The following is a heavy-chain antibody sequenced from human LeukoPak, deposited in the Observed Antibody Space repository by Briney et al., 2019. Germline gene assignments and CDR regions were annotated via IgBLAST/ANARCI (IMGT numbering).Heavy chain of an antibody. V-gene: IGHV1-2*02. J-gene: IGHJ6*02. CDR3: ARPPRDIVVVVAATLYYYYGMDV. CDR2: INPNSGGT. Sequence: GASVKVACKASGYTFTGYYMNWVRQAPGQGLEWMGWINPNSGGTNYAQKFQGRVTMTRDTSISTAYMELSRLRSDDTAVYYCARPPRDIVVVVAATLYYYYGMDVWGQGTTVTVSS. CDR1: GYTFTGYY. D-gene: IGHD2-15*01.